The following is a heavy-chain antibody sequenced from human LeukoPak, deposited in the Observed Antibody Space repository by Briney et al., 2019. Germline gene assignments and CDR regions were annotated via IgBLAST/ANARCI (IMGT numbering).Heavy chain of an antibody. CDR3: ARAHTSAPGTLFGY. CDR1: GYTFISYY. D-gene: IGHD3-3*01. Sequence: ASVKVSCKASGYTFISYYMHWVRQAPGQGLEWMGRTNPSGSSTSYAQKFQGRVTMTRDTSTSTLYMELSSLGSEDTAVYYCARAHTSAPGTLFGYWGQGTLVTVSS. CDR2: TNPSGSST. V-gene: IGHV1-46*01. J-gene: IGHJ4*02.